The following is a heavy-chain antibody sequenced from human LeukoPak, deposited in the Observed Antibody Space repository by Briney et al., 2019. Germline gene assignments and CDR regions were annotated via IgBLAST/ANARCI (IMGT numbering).Heavy chain of an antibody. J-gene: IGHJ4*02. V-gene: IGHV3-9*01. D-gene: IGHD2-15*01. CDR2: ISWNSGSI. CDR1: GFTFDDYA. CDR3: ARDPLVVVAATLDY. Sequence: TGRSLRLSCAASGFTFDDYAMHWVRQAPGKGLEWVSGISWNSGSIGYADSVKGRFTISRDNAKNSLYLQMNSLRAEDTAVYYCARDPLVVVAATLDYWGQGTLVTVSS.